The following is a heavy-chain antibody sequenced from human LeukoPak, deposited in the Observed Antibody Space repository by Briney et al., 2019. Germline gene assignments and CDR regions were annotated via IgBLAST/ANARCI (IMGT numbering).Heavy chain of an antibody. CDR1: GYTLTELS. V-gene: IGHV1-24*01. CDR2: FDPEDGET. J-gene: IGHJ4*02. CDR3: AVDYYGSGSYYLPPFDY. Sequence: GASVKVSCKVSGYTLTELSMHWVLQAPGKGLEWMGGFDPEDGETIYAQKFQGRVTMTEDTSTDTAYMELSSLRSEDTAVYYCAVDYYGSGSYYLPPFDYWGQGTLVTVSS. D-gene: IGHD3-10*01.